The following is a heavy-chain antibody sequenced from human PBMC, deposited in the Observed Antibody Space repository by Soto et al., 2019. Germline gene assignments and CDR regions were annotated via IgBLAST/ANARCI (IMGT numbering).Heavy chain of an antibody. J-gene: IGHJ4*02. D-gene: IGHD5-12*01. CDR2: IYYNGYT. CDR3: ARDSVGSGYD. V-gene: IGHV4-59*01. CDR1: GGSMSSYY. Sequence: QVQLQESGPGLVKPSETLSLTCAVSGGSMSSYYWSWIRQPPGKRPEWIGYIYYNGYTNYNPSLKSRVTMSVDTSTNQFSLKLSSVTAADTAVYYCARDSVGSGYDWGQGTLVTVSS.